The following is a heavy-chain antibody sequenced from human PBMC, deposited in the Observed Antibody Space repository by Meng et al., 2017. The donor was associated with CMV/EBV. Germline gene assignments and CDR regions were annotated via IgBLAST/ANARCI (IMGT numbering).Heavy chain of an antibody. CDR3: AAVFGYSSGWYVDY. CDR1: GYTFTGYY. CDR2: INPNSGGT. Sequence: ASVKVSCKASGYTFTGYYMHWVRQAPGQGLEWMGWINPNSGGTNYAQKFQGRVTMTRDMSTSTAYMELSSLRSEDTAVYYCAAVFGYSSGWYVDYWGQGTLVTVSS. D-gene: IGHD6-19*01. V-gene: IGHV1-2*02. J-gene: IGHJ4*02.